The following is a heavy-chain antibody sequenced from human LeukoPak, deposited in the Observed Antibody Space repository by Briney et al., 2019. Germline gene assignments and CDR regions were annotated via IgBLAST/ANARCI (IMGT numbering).Heavy chain of an antibody. Sequence: ASVKVSCKASGYTFTSYGISWVRQAPGQGNERKGWISAYNGNTNYAQKRQGRVTMTTDTSTSTAYMALRSLRSDDTAVYYCARDCSAGIGDYWGQGTLVTVSS. D-gene: IGHD6-13*01. CDR2: ISAYNGNT. V-gene: IGHV1-18*01. J-gene: IGHJ4*02. CDR1: GYTFTSYG. CDR3: ARDCSAGIGDY.